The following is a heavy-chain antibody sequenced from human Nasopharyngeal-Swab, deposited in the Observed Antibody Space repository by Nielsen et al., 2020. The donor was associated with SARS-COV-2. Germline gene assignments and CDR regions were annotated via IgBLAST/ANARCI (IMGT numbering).Heavy chain of an antibody. Sequence: SGPTLVKPTETLTLTCTVSGFSLSNARMGVSWIRQPPGKALEWLAHIFSNDEKSYGTSLKSRLTISKDTSKSQVVLTMTNMDPVDTATYYCARIPVGYSSGWIFAFDIWGQGTMVTVSS. CDR2: IFSNDEK. D-gene: IGHD6-19*01. CDR3: ARIPVGYSSGWIFAFDI. J-gene: IGHJ3*02. V-gene: IGHV2-26*01. CDR1: GFSLSNARMG.